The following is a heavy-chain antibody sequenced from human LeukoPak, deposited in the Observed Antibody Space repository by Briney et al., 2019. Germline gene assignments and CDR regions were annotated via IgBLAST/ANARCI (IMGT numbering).Heavy chain of an antibody. CDR1: GFTVSSNY. Sequence: PGGSLRLSCAASGFTVSSNYMSWVRQAPGKGLEWVSVIYSGGSTYYAASVKGRFTISRDNSKNTLYLQMNSLRAEDTAVYYCATAAAPYYYYYMDVWGKGTTVTVSS. J-gene: IGHJ6*03. D-gene: IGHD6-13*01. CDR2: IYSGGST. V-gene: IGHV3-53*01. CDR3: ATAAAPYYYYYMDV.